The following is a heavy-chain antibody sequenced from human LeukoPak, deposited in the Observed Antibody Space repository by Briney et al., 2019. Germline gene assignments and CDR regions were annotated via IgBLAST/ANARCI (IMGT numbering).Heavy chain of an antibody. CDR3: ARDGGSYYLDY. V-gene: IGHV4-39*02. J-gene: IGHJ4*02. CDR2: SYYSGST. CDR1: GGSIRSSHYY. Sequence: PSETLSLTCNVSGGSIRSSHYYWGWIRQPPGKGLEWIGSSYYSGSTYYNPSLKSRVTISVDTSKNQFSLKLSSVTAADTAVYYCARDGGSYYLDYWGQGTLVTVSS. D-gene: IGHD1-26*01.